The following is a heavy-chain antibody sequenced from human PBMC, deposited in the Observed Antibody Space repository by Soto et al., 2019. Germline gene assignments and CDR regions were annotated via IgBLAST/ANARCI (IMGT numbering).Heavy chain of an antibody. Sequence: QVQLQESGQGRVRLSQPLSFPCIFSVGSITSGGYYWSWIRRHPGKGLEWIGYIYYSGSTYYNPSLKSRVTISVDTSKNQFSLKLSSVTAADTAVYYCAREPLTWGQGTLVTVSS. J-gene: IGHJ4*02. V-gene: IGHV4-31*03. CDR2: IYYSGST. CDR3: AREPLT. CDR1: VGSITSGGYY.